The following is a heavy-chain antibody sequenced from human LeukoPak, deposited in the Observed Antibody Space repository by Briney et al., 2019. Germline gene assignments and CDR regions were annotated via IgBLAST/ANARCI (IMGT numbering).Heavy chain of an antibody. CDR1: GYSFPNYW. Sequence: GESLKISCRGSGYSFPNYWIAWVRQMPGKGLEWMGIIYPGDSDTRYSPSFQGQVTISADKSISTAYLQWNSLKASDTAMYYCARHLTDYGDYEPFASWGQGTLVTVSS. D-gene: IGHD4-17*01. CDR2: IYPGDSDT. J-gene: IGHJ4*02. CDR3: ARHLTDYGDYEPFAS. V-gene: IGHV5-51*01.